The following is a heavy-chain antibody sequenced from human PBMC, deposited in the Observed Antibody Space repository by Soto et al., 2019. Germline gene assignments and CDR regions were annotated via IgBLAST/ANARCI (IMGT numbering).Heavy chain of an antibody. CDR1: GGSFSGYY. CDR3: ARTVRGARQRGYYYYYMDV. CDR2: INHSGST. D-gene: IGHD6-6*01. V-gene: IGHV4-34*01. Sequence: PSETLSLTCAVYGGSFSGYYWSWIRQPPGKGLEWIGEINHSGSTNYNPSLKSRVTISVDTSKNQFSLKLSSVTAADTAVYYCARTVRGARQRGYYYYYMDVWGKGTTVTVSS. J-gene: IGHJ6*03.